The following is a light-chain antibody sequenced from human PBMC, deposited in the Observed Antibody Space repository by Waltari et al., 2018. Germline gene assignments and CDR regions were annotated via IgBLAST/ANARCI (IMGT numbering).Light chain of an antibody. J-gene: IGKJ1*01. Sequence: EIVLTQSPGTLSLSPGERGTLSCRASQSVSRFLAWYQQKPGQAPRLLIYGASTRATGIPDRFRGSGSETDFSLTSSRLEPEDFAVYYCQKYDRLPATFGQGTKVEIK. CDR3: QKYDRLPAT. CDR2: GAS. V-gene: IGKV3-20*01. CDR1: QSVSRF.